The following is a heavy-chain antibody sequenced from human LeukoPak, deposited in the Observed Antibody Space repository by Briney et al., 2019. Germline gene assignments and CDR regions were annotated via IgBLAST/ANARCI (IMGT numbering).Heavy chain of an antibody. Sequence: PGGSLRLSCAASGFTFSSYGMHWVRQAPGKGLEWVAFIRYDGSNKYYADSVKGRFTISRDNSKNTLYLQMNSLRAEDTAVYYCAREARRVPAATSLDYWGQGTLVTVSS. V-gene: IGHV3-30*02. CDR3: AREARRVPAATSLDY. J-gene: IGHJ4*02. D-gene: IGHD2-2*01. CDR1: GFTFSSYG. CDR2: IRYDGSNK.